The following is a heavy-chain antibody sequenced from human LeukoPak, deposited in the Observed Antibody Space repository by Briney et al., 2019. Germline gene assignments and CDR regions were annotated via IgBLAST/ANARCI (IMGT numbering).Heavy chain of an antibody. D-gene: IGHD2-15*01. CDR3: TNLLPTLYYFDS. Sequence: GGSLRLSCAASGFSVSDYYMSWVRQAPGKGLEWTSVFYTNGGTYYADSVKGRFTISTDNSRNMLYLQMNSLRAEDTAMYYCTNLLPTLYYFDSWGQGTLVIVSS. V-gene: IGHV3-53*01. CDR2: FYTNGGT. J-gene: IGHJ4*02. CDR1: GFSVSDYY.